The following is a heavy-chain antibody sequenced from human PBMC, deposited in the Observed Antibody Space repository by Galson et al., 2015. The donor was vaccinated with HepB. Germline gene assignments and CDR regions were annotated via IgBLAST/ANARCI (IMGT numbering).Heavy chain of an antibody. Sequence: SVKVSCKASGVTFSNFAISWVRQAPGQGLEWMGSIIPMFGVLHLARKFQGRVTMTADASTNTAYMELSRLRSEDTAVYFCARPNMDHEGSYCFDYWGQGTPVTVSS. CDR1: GVTFSNFA. CDR3: ARPNMDHEGSYCFDY. D-gene: IGHD3-10*01. CDR2: IIPMFGVL. J-gene: IGHJ4*02. V-gene: IGHV1-69*13.